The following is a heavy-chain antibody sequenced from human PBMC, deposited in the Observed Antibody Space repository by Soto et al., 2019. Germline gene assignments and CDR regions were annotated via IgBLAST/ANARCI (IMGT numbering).Heavy chain of an antibody. CDR2: ISAYNGNT. CDR3: ARDPEYSSSPAHFDY. J-gene: IGHJ4*02. D-gene: IGHD6-6*01. V-gene: IGHV1-18*01. CDR1: GYTFTSYG. Sequence: ASVKVSCKASGYTFTSYGISWVRQAPGQGLEWMGWISAYNGNTNYAQKLQGRVTMTTDTSTSTAYMVLRSLRSDGTAVYSCARDPEYSSSPAHFDYWGQGTLVTVSS.